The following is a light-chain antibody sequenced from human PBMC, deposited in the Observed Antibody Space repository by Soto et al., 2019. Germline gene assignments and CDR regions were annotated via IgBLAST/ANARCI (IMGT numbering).Light chain of an antibody. CDR1: QSISSW. Sequence: DIQMTQSPSTLSASVGDRVTITCRASQSISSWLAWYQQKPGKAPKLLIYKASSLESGVPSRFRGSGSGTDFTLSITSLQPDDFATYYYQQYYSFPRTFGQGPKVDIK. V-gene: IGKV1-5*03. CDR2: KAS. J-gene: IGKJ1*01. CDR3: QQYYSFPRT.